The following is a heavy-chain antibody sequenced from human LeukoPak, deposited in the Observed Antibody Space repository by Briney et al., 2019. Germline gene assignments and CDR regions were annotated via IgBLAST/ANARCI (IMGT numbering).Heavy chain of an antibody. CDR1: GFTFSSYG. D-gene: IGHD1-26*01. CDR3: VKGNSGTYYWRDYFNY. Sequence: GGSLRLSCVASGFTFSSYGLHWVRQAPGKGLVWVAFIRYDRSDENYADSVKGRFTISRDNSKNTLYLQMNSLRAEDTAVYYCVKGNSGTYYWRDYFNYWGQGTLVTVSS. CDR2: IRYDRSDE. V-gene: IGHV3-30*02. J-gene: IGHJ4*02.